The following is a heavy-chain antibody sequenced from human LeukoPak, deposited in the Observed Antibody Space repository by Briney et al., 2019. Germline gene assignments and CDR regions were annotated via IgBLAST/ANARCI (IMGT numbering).Heavy chain of an antibody. V-gene: IGHV1-2*02. D-gene: IGHD5-18*01. CDR1: GYIFSGYY. Sequence: ASVKVSCKATGYIFSGYYMHWVRQAPGQGLEWMGWINPNSGGTNYAQKFQGRVTMTRDTSISTAYMEPSRLRSDDTAVYYCARDIVMVTYWFDPWGQGTLVTVSS. J-gene: IGHJ5*02. CDR3: ARDIVMVTYWFDP. CDR2: INPNSGGT.